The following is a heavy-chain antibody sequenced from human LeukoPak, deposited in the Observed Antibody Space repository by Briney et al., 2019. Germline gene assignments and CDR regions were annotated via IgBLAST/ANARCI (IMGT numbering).Heavy chain of an antibody. CDR3: AREGGDGYNYRGEVGVYDY. CDR1: GFTFSSYW. CDR2: INSDGSST. J-gene: IGHJ4*02. Sequence: GGSLRLSCAASGFTFSSYWMHWVRQAPGKGLVWVSRINSDGSSTSYADSVKGRFTISRDNAKNTLYLQMNSLRAEDTAVYYCAREGGDGYNYRGEVGVYDYWGQGTLVTVSS. V-gene: IGHV3-74*01. D-gene: IGHD5-12*01.